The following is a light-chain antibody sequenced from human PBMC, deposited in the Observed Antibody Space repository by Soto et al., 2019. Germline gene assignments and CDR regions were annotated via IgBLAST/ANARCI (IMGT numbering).Light chain of an antibody. Sequence: EILMTQSAASLCVSPGEGATLXCRASQSIGNYLDWCKQRTGQAPRHLIXTVASRPAGIPARFSGSGSGTEFTLTSNSLQSEDFAVYYCQQYNNWPPTWTFGQGTKVDIK. CDR1: QSIGNY. V-gene: IGKV3-15*01. CDR2: TVA. J-gene: IGKJ1*01. CDR3: QQYNNWPPTWT.